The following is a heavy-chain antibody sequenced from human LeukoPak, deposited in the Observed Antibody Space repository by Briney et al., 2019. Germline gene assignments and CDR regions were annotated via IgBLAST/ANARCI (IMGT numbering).Heavy chain of an antibody. V-gene: IGHV1-18*01. D-gene: IGHD5-24*01. CDR1: GYTFINYG. J-gene: IGHJ5*02. CDR3: ARDNSVRDEAWWFNP. Sequence: ASVKVSCKASGYTFINYGISWVRQAPGQGLEWMGWTSPYNGNTKYLQKLQGRVTMTTDTSTSTAYMEVSSLRSDDTAVYYCARDNSVRDEAWWFNPWGQGTLVTVSS. CDR2: TSPYNGNT.